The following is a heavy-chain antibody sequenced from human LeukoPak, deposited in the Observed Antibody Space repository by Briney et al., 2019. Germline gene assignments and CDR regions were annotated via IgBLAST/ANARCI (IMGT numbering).Heavy chain of an antibody. D-gene: IGHD3-10*01. Sequence: GGSLRLSCAASGFTFSSYWMSWVRQAPGKGLEWVANIKQDGSEKYYVDSVKGRFTISRENAKNSLYLQMNSLRAGDTAVYYCARDRRGSTLGMDVWGQGTTVTVSS. V-gene: IGHV3-7*01. CDR1: GFTFSSYW. CDR3: ARDRRGSTLGMDV. CDR2: IKQDGSEK. J-gene: IGHJ6*02.